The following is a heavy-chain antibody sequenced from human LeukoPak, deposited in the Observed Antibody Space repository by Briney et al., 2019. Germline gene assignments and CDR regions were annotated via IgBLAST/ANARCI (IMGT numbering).Heavy chain of an antibody. J-gene: IGHJ5*02. CDR1: GYTFTGYY. CDR3: AREGSTRFNWFDP. Sequence: ASVKVSCMASGYTFTGYYMHWVLQAPGQGLEWMGWINPNSGGTNYAQKFQGRVTMTRDTSISTAYMELSRLRSDDTAVYYCAREGSTRFNWFDPWGQGTLVTVSS. V-gene: IGHV1-2*02. D-gene: IGHD2-15*01. CDR2: INPNSGGT.